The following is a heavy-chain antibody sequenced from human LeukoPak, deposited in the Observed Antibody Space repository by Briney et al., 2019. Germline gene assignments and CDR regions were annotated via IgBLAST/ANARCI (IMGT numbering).Heavy chain of an antibody. CDR3: ATAGMVRGVTPLDY. CDR2: ISAHDGTR. V-gene: IGHV1-18*04. CDR1: GYSFTGYY. D-gene: IGHD3-10*01. Sequence: ASVKVSCKASGYSFTGYYMHWVRQAPGQGLEWMGWISAHDGTRNYALKHEDRVTMTEDTSTDTAYMELSSLRSEDTAVYYCATAGMVRGVTPLDYWGQGTLVTVSS. J-gene: IGHJ4*02.